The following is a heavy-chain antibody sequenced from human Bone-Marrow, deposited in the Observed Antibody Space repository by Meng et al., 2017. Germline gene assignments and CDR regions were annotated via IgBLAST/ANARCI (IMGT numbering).Heavy chain of an antibody. CDR2: IIPIFGTA. J-gene: IGHJ6*02. CDR3: ARRGYCSGGSCYPWGYYYYGMDV. V-gene: IGHV1-69*06. Sequence: SVKVSCKASGGTFSSYAISWVRQAPGQGLEWMGGIIPIFGTANYAQKFQGRVTITADKSTSTAYMELSSLRSEDTAVYYCARRGYCSGGSCYPWGYYYYGMDVWGQGTTVTVSS. D-gene: IGHD2-15*01. CDR1: GGTFSSYA.